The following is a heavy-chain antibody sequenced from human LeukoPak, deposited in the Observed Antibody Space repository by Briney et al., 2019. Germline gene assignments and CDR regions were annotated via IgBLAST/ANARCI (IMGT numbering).Heavy chain of an antibody. CDR1: GYTFTGYY. CDR2: INPNSGGT. Sequence: GASVKVSCKASGYTFTGYYMHWVRQAPGQGLEWMGRINPNSGGTNYAQKFQGRVTMTRDTSISTAYMEMSRLRSDDTAVYYCAREPYYDSSGYVGDELDYWGQGTLVTVSS. V-gene: IGHV1-2*06. CDR3: AREPYYDSSGYVGDELDY. D-gene: IGHD3-22*01. J-gene: IGHJ4*02.